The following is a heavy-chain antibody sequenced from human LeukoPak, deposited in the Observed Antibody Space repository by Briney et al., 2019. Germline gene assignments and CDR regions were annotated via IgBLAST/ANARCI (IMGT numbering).Heavy chain of an antibody. V-gene: IGHV1-2*02. J-gene: IGHJ6*02. CDR2: INPNSGGT. CDR3: ARDHCTSSGCYEYYYYGMDV. Sequence: GASVTVSSKASGYTFTDYYMHWVRQAPGQGLEWMGWINPNSGGTNPAQKFQGRVTMTRDTSVSTAYMELSRLRSDDTAVYYCARDHCTSSGCYEYYYYGMDVWGQGTTVTVSS. D-gene: IGHD2-2*01. CDR1: GYTFTDYY.